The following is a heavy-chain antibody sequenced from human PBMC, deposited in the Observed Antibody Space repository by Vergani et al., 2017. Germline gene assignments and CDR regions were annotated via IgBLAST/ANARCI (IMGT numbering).Heavy chain of an antibody. CDR2: MNPNSGNT. CDR3: ARGIRGGSASYYFDY. CDR1: GYTFSSCD. Sequence: QVQLVPSGAAVKKPGASVKVSCKASGYTFSSCDINWVRQAPGQGLEWMGWMNPNSGNTGYAQTFQGRVTISRNTSITTAYMELSSLTSEDTAVYYCARGIRGGSASYYFDYWGQGTLVTVSS. J-gene: IGHJ4*02. V-gene: IGHV1-8*03. D-gene: IGHD2-15*01.